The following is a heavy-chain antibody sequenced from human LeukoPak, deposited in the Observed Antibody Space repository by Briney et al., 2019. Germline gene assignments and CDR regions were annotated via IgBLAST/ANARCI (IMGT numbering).Heavy chain of an antibody. CDR2: INPNSGGT. Sequence: ASVKVSCKASGYTFTGYYMHWVRQAPGQGLEWMGWINPNSGGTNYAQKFQGRVTMTRDTSISTAYMELSRLRSDDTAVYYCARGVESYYDILTGYLAAANWFDPWGQGTLVTVSS. D-gene: IGHD3-9*01. V-gene: IGHV1-2*02. J-gene: IGHJ5*02. CDR3: ARGVESYYDILTGYLAAANWFDP. CDR1: GYTFTGYY.